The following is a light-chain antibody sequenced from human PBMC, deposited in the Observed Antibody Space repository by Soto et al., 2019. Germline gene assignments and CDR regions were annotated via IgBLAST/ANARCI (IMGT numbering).Light chain of an antibody. CDR1: QTISTN. V-gene: IGKV3-15*01. Sequence: EVVMTQSPATLSVSPGERATLSCRASQTISTNLAWYQHKPGQPPRLLVYGGSTRAAAIPATFSGSGSGTEFTLTISGLQSEDSAVYYCQQYNIWPEAFGQGTKVEL. CDR2: GGS. J-gene: IGKJ1*01. CDR3: QQYNIWPEA.